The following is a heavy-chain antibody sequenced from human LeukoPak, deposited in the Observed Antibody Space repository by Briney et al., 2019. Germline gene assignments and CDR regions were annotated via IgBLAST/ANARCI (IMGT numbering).Heavy chain of an antibody. CDR1: GGSISSYY. J-gene: IGHJ4*02. CDR3: ATTTIRLGY. Sequence: SETLSLTCTVSGGSISSYYWSWIRQPPGKGLEWIGYIYYSGSTNYNPSLKSRVTISIDTSKKQFSLKLSSVIAADTAVYYCATTTIRLGYWGQGTLVTVSS. V-gene: IGHV4-59*01. CDR2: IYYSGST. D-gene: IGHD1-26*01.